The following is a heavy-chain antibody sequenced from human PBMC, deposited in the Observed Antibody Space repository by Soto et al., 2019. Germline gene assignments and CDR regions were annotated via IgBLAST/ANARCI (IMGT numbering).Heavy chain of an antibody. CDR2: IYPGDSDT. J-gene: IGHJ5*02. V-gene: IGHV5-51*01. Sequence: ESLKISCKGSGYSFTSYWIGWVRQMPGKGLEWMGIIYPGDSDTRYSPSFQGQVTISADKSISTAYLQWSSLKASDTAMYYCARHARWQQQPWDNWFDPWGQGTLVTVSS. CDR1: GYSFTSYW. CDR3: ARHARWQQQPWDNWFDP. D-gene: IGHD6-13*01.